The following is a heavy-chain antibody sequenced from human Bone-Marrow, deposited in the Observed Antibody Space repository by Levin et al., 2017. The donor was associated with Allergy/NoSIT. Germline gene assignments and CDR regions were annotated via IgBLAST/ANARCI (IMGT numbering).Heavy chain of an antibody. CDR3: ARLPRGYCSSTSCYSIY. D-gene: IGHD2-2*01. V-gene: IGHV4-39*01. Sequence: SETLSLTCTVSGGSISSSSYYWGWIRQPPGKGLEWIGSIYYSGSTYYNPSLKSRVTISVDTSKIQFSLKLSSVTAADTAVYYCARLPRGYCSSTSCYSIYWGQGTLVTVSS. J-gene: IGHJ4*02. CDR2: IYYSGST. CDR1: GGSISSSSYY.